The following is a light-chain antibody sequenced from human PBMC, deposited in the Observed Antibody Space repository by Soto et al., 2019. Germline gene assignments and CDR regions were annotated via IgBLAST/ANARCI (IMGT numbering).Light chain of an antibody. J-gene: IGLJ2*01. CDR2: DNN. Sequence: QSVLTQPPSVSAAPGQKVTLSCSVSSSNIGSNYVSWYQQLPGTAPKLLIYDNNKRPSGIPDRFSGSKSGTSATLGITGLQTGDEADYYCGTWDNSLSVHVVFGGGTKLTVL. CDR1: SSNIGSNY. CDR3: GTWDNSLSVHVV. V-gene: IGLV1-51*01.